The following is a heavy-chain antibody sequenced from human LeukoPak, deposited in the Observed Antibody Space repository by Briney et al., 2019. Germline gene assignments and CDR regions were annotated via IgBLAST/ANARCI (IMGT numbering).Heavy chain of an antibody. J-gene: IGHJ4*02. V-gene: IGHV4-39*01. D-gene: IGHD3-9*01. CDR1: GVSISSSSYY. Sequence: SETLSLTCTVSGVSISSSSYYWGWIRQPPGKGLEWIGSIYYSGSTYYNPSLKSRVTISVDTSKNQFSLKLSSVTAADTAVYYCARHVRYLDWFGWYFDYWGQGTLVTVSS. CDR2: IYYSGST. CDR3: ARHVRYLDWFGWYFDY.